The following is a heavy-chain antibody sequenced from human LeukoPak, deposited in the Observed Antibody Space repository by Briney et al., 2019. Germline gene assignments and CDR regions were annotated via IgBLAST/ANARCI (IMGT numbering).Heavy chain of an antibody. V-gene: IGHV3-53*01. J-gene: IGHJ4*02. CDR3: ASVTPPSGRGHDF. CDR2: IYTGGST. D-gene: IGHD5-24*01. CDR1: WFSFTTYY. Sequence: GGSLRLSCAASWFSFTTYYMNCVRQAPGKGLEWISVIYTGGSTFYADSVKGRFTISRDTSHNTPYLEMNSRRGEDTAMYYCASVTPPSGRGHDFWGQGTLVTVSP.